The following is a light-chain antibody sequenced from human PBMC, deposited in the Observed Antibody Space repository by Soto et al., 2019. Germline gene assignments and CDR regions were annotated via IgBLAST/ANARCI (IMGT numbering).Light chain of an antibody. CDR2: DAY. V-gene: IGKV3-11*01. J-gene: IGKJ5*01. CDR1: QNISSY. Sequence: IVLTQSPATLSLSPGNRATLSCRASQNISSYVIWYQQKPGQAPRLLIYDAYNRATGIPPRFSGSGSGTDFTLTIISLEPEDSTVYYCQQRHMWPITFGQGTRLEIK. CDR3: QQRHMWPIT.